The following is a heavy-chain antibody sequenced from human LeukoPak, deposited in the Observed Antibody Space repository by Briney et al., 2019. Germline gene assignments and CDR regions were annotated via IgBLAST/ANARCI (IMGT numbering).Heavy chain of an antibody. D-gene: IGHD3-3*01. CDR1: GGSISCYY. V-gene: IGHV4-59*01. CDR2: IYYSGST. Sequence: PSETLSLTCTVSGGSISCYYWSWIRQPPGKGLELIGYIYYSGSTNYNPSLKSRVTISVDTSKNQFSLKLSSVTAADTAVYYCARDRHDFWSGSRDAFDIWGQGTMVTVSS. CDR3: ARDRHDFWSGSRDAFDI. J-gene: IGHJ3*02.